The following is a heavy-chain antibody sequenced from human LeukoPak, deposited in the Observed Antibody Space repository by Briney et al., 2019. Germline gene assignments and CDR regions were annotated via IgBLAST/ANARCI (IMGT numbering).Heavy chain of an antibody. CDR3: VRGGDGDRRDFDY. CDR1: GYIFTAYY. CDR2: INPNSGDP. Sequence: ASVKVSCKASGYIFTAYYLHWVRQAPGQGLEWMGWINPNSGDPNYAQNFQGRVTTSRDTSISTAYMELSSLRPDDKAVYYCVRGGDGDRRDFDYWGQGTLVTVSS. J-gene: IGHJ4*02. V-gene: IGHV1-2*02. D-gene: IGHD5-24*01.